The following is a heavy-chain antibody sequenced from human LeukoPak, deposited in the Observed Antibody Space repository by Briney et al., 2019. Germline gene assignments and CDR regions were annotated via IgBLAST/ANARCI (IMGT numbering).Heavy chain of an antibody. CDR1: GGSISSGTYY. CDR2: MYYSGNT. D-gene: IGHD4-23*01. J-gene: IGHJ4*02. CDR3: ARQGDDYGGTWGFDY. V-gene: IGHV4-39*01. Sequence: SETLSLTRTVSGGSISSGTYYWGWIRQPPGKGLEWIGSMYYSGNTYYNPYSKSRITISVERAKNVFSLKLTSVTAADTAVYYCARQGDDYGGTWGFDYWGQGTLVTVSS.